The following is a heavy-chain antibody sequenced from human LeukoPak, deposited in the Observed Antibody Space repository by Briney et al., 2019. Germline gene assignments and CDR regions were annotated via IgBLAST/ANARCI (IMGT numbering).Heavy chain of an antibody. J-gene: IGHJ4*02. V-gene: IGHV1-18*03. CDR2: ISAYSGNS. CDR3: ARTPYHDSSGFDHFNY. D-gene: IGHD3-22*01. Sequence: ASVKVSCNASGYTFSNYGITWVRQAPGQGLEWMGWISAYSGNSDYARKFFDRLIMTVDSSTSTAYMELKSLRSDDMAVYYCARTPYHDSSGFDHFNYWGQGTLVTVSS. CDR1: GYTFSNYG.